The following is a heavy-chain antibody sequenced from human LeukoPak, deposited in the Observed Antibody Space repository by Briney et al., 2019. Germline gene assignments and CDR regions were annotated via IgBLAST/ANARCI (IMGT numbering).Heavy chain of an antibody. Sequence: SETLSLTCSVSGGSISSSYYSWGWIRQPPGKGLEWIGSIYYSGTTYYNPSLKSRVTISVDTSKNQFSLKLSSVTAEDTAVYYCARDLGEGATSYWGQGTLVTVSS. CDR2: IYYSGTT. CDR1: GGSISSSYYS. CDR3: ARDLGEGATSY. V-gene: IGHV4-39*07. D-gene: IGHD1-26*01. J-gene: IGHJ4*02.